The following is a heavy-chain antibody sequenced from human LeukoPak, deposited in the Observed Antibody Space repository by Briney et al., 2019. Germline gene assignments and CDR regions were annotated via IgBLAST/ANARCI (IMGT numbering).Heavy chain of an antibody. J-gene: IGHJ4*02. V-gene: IGHV4-4*02. CDR1: GGSISSSNW. D-gene: IGHD3-16*02. Sequence: SETLSLTCAVSGGSISSSNWWSWVRQPPGKGLEWIGEIYHSGSTNYNPSLKSRVTISVDKSKNQFSLKLSSVTAADTAVYYCTTDYDYVWGSYLRGYWGQGTLVTVSS. CDR2: IYHSGST. CDR3: TTDYDYVWGSYLRGY.